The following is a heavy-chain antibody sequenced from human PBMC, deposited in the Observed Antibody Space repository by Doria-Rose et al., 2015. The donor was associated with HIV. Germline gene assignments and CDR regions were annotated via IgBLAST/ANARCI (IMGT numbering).Heavy chain of an antibody. CDR2: IIPILDIA. D-gene: IGHD3-22*01. J-gene: IGHJ4*02. Sequence: LEWMGRIIPILDIANYAQRFQGRVTITADTSTTTVYMELRSLRSDDTAVYYCARDSSGYYQPNYFDYWGQGTLVTVSS. V-gene: IGHV1-69*04. CDR3: ARDSSGYYQPNYFDY.